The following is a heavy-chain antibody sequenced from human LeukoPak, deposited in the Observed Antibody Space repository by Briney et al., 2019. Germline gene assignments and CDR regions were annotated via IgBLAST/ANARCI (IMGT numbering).Heavy chain of an antibody. V-gene: IGHV4-59*01. CDR1: GGSISSYY. CDR2: IYYSGST. Sequence: PSETLSLTCTVSGGSISSYYWSWIRQPPGKGLEWLGYIYYSGSTNYNPSLKSRVTISVDTSKNQFSLKLSSVTAADTAVYYCARTNCSGGSCYSDYWGQGTLVTVSS. J-gene: IGHJ4*02. D-gene: IGHD2-15*01. CDR3: ARTNCSGGSCYSDY.